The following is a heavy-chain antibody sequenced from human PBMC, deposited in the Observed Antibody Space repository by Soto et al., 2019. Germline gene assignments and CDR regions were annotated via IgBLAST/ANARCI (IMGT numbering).Heavy chain of an antibody. V-gene: IGHV4-34*01. D-gene: IGHD6-13*01. CDR3: ARAMRRSSGWYRHWFDP. Sequence: KTSETLSLTCAVYGGSFSGYYWSWIRQSPGKGLEWIGEINHVGSTNYNPSLKSRLTISVDMSKNQFSLQLSYVTAADTGTYYCARAMRRSSGWYRHWFDPWGQGTLVTVSS. CDR2: INHVGST. CDR1: GGSFSGYY. J-gene: IGHJ5*02.